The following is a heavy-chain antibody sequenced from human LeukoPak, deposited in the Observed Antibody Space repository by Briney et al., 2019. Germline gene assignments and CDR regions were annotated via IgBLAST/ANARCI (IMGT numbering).Heavy chain of an antibody. CDR1: GGSISSSSYY. CDR2: IYYSGST. J-gene: IGHJ4*02. CDR3: ARLATRGTWGYVPSFFDY. Sequence: SETLSLTCTVSGGSISSSSYYWGWIRQPPGKGLVWIGSIYYSGSTYYDPSLKSRVIISVDTSNNQFSLKLSSVTAADTTVYYCARLATRGTWGYVPSFFDYWGQGTLVTVSS. V-gene: IGHV4-39*01. D-gene: IGHD1-1*01.